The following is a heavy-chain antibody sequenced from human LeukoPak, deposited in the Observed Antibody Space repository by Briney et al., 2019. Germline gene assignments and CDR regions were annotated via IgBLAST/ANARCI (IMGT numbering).Heavy chain of an antibody. V-gene: IGHV1-2*04. D-gene: IGHD3-16*01. J-gene: IGHJ3*02. CDR3: ARADYGRAFDI. Sequence: ASVKVSCKASGYTFTSYDINWVRQATGQGLEWMGWINPNSGGTNYAQKFQGWVTMTRDTSISTAYMELSRLRSDDTAVYYCARADYGRAFDIWGQGTMVTVSS. CDR2: INPNSGGT. CDR1: GYTFTSYD.